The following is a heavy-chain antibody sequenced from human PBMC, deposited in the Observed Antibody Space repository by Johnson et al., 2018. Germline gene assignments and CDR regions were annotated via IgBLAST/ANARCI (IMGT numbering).Heavy chain of an antibody. CDR2: IWYDGSNK. V-gene: IGHV3-33*01. CDR3: ARDQDCSSTSCLGMDV. D-gene: IGHD2-2*01. J-gene: IGHJ6*02. CDR1: GFTFSSYG. Sequence: QVQLLESGGGVVQPGRSLRLSCAASGFTFSSYGMNWVRQAPGKGLEWVAVIWYDGSNKYYADSVKGRFTISRDNSKNTRYLQMNSRRAEDTAVYYWARDQDCSSTSCLGMDVWGQGTTVTVSS.